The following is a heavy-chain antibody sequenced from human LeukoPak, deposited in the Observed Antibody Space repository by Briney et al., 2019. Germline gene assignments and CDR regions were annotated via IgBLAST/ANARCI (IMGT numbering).Heavy chain of an antibody. CDR2: INPNSGGT. Sequence: ASVKVSCKASGYTFTGYYMHWVRQAPGQGLEWMGWINPNSGGTNYAQKFQGRVTMTRDTSISTAYMELSRLRSDDTAVYYCAXXXTXFGAIPAPYWGQGTLVTVSS. V-gene: IGHV1-2*02. CDR1: GYTFTGYY. D-gene: IGHD3-3*01. J-gene: IGHJ4*02. CDR3: AXXXTXFGAIPAPY.